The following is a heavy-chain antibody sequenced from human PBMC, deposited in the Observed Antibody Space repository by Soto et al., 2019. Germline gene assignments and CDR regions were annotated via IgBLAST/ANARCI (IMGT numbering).Heavy chain of an antibody. CDR1: GYTFSDYY. Sequence: GGSLRLSCAASGYTFSDYYMSWIRQAPGKGLEWISYIDTSSTKIYYADSVKGRFTISRDNAKNSLYLEMNSLRDEDTAVYYCASHYDMWSGYLSPVDYWGEGTLVTVSS. D-gene: IGHD3-3*01. V-gene: IGHV3-11*01. CDR3: ASHYDMWSGYLSPVDY. CDR2: IDTSSTKI. J-gene: IGHJ4*02.